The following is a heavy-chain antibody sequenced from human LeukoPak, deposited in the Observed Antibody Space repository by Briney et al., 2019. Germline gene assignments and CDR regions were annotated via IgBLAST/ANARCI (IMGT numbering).Heavy chain of an antibody. J-gene: IGHJ4*02. Sequence: SETLSLTCAVSGFSISSDNYWSWIRQPPGKGLEWIGEINHSGSTNYNPSLKSRVTISVDTSKNQFSLKLSSVTAADTAVYYCARWGSGWSYFDYWGQGTLVTVSS. V-gene: IGHV4-34*01. CDR1: GFSISSDNY. D-gene: IGHD6-19*01. CDR3: ARWGSGWSYFDY. CDR2: INHSGST.